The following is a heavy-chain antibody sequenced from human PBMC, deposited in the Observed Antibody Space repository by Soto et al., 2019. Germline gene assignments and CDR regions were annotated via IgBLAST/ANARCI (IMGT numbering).Heavy chain of an antibody. CDR2: INSDGSST. D-gene: IGHD2-2*01. Sequence: PGGSLRLSCAASGFTFSSYWMHWVRQAPGKGLVWVSRINSDGSSTSYADSVKGRFTISRDNAKNTLYLQMNSLRAEDTAVYYCARAIVVVPAANYYYYYGMDVWGQGTTVTV. J-gene: IGHJ6*02. CDR1: GFTFSSYW. V-gene: IGHV3-74*01. CDR3: ARAIVVVPAANYYYYYGMDV.